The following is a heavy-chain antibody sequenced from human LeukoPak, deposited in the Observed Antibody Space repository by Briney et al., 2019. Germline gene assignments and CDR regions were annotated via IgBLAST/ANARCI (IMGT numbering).Heavy chain of an antibody. V-gene: IGHV4-59*01. CDR1: GGSISSYY. D-gene: IGHD2-15*01. CDR2: IYYSGST. CDR3: ARTTEGYCRGRSCYSYYYYMDV. Sequence: PSETLSLTCTVSGGSISSYYWSWIRQPPGKGLEWIGFIYYSGSTNYNPSLKSRVTISVDTSKNQFSLKLRSVTAADTAVYYCARTTEGYCRGRSCYSYYYYMDVWGKGTTVTVSS. J-gene: IGHJ6*03.